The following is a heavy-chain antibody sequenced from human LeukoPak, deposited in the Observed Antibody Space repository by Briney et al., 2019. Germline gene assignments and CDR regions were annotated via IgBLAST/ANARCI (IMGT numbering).Heavy chain of an antibody. D-gene: IGHD6-13*01. CDR2: ISSSGSTI. J-gene: IGHJ4*02. Sequence: GGSLRLSCAASGFTFSSYEMNWVRQAPGKGLEWVSYISSSGSTIYYADSVKGRFTISRDNAKNSLYLQMNSLRAEDTAVYYCARAGYSSSVDYWGQGTLVTVSS. V-gene: IGHV3-48*03. CDR3: ARAGYSSSVDY. CDR1: GFTFSSYE.